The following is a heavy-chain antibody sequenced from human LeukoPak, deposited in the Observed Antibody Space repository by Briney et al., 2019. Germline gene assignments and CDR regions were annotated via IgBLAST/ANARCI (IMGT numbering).Heavy chain of an antibody. CDR1: GYALTELS. CDR3: ATFPYHHGSGSYYYLDY. CDR2: FDPEDGET. J-gene: IGHJ4*02. D-gene: IGHD3-10*01. V-gene: IGHV1-24*01. Sequence: SVKVSCTVCGYALTELSMHWVRHGPGKGLEWMGGFDPEDGETIYAQKFQGRVTMTEDTSTDTAYLELSSLRSEDTAVYYCATFPYHHGSGSYYYLDYWGQGTLVTVSS.